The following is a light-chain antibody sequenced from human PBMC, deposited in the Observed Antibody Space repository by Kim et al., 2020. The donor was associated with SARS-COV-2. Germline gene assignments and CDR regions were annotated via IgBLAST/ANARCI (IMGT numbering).Light chain of an antibody. J-gene: IGLJ3*02. CDR3: AAWDDRLNGPV. V-gene: IGLV1-36*01. Sequence: QSVLTQPPSVSEAPRQRVTISCSGSSSNIETNPVNWYQQLPGTAPKLLIYRNNQRPSGVSDRFSGSKSGTSASLAIIGLQYEDEADYYCAAWDDRLNGPVFGGGTKLTVL. CDR1: SSNIETNP. CDR2: RNN.